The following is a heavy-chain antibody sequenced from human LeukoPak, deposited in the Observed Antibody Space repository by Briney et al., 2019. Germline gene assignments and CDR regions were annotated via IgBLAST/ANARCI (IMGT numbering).Heavy chain of an antibody. J-gene: IGHJ4*02. CDR1: GGTFSSYA. V-gene: IGHV1-69*13. CDR2: VIPIFGTA. CDR3: ARGIRLRSTIQLLDY. D-gene: IGHD1-1*01. Sequence: SVKVSCKASGGTFSSYAISWVRQAPGQGLEWMGGVIPIFGTANYARKFQGRVTITADESTSTAYMELSSLRSEDTAVYYCARGIRLRSTIQLLDYWGQGTLVTVSS.